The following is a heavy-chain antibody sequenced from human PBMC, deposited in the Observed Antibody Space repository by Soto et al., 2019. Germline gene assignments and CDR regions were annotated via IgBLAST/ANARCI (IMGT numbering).Heavy chain of an antibody. CDR2: INGRGNYI. CDR1: GFTFSTYT. V-gene: IGHV3-21*04. CDR3: AKDNYDSSGYYAY. J-gene: IGHJ4*02. Sequence: GGSLRLSCASSGFTFSTYTMNWVRQAPGKGLEWVSSINGRGNYIYYAESVKGRFTISRDNAKNSLYLQMDRLRAEDTAVYYCAKDNYDSSGYYAYWGQGTLVTVSS. D-gene: IGHD3-22*01.